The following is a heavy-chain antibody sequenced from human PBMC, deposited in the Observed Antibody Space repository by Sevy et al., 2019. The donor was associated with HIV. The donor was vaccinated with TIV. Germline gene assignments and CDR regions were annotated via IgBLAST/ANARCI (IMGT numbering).Heavy chain of an antibody. V-gene: IGHV1-2*02. D-gene: IGHD5-18*01. CDR2: INPNSGGT. Sequence: ASVKVSCKASGYTFTGYYMHWVRQAPGQGLEWMGWINPNSGGTNYAQKFQGRVTMTRDTSISTAYMELSRLRSDDTAVYYCASTSGYSYGAAFDYWGQGTLVTVSS. J-gene: IGHJ4*02. CDR3: ASTSGYSYGAAFDY. CDR1: GYTFTGYY.